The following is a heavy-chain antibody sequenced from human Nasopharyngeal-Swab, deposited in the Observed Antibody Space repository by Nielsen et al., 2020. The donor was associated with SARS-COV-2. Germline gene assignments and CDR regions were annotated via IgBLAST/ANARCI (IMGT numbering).Heavy chain of an antibody. V-gene: IGHV4-4*02. CDR3: AGGYSGFYFVY. Sequence: SETLSLTCAVSGGSISSINWWSWVRQPPGKGLEWIGEIYHSGSTNYKPSLKSRVTISVDKSKNQFSLKLSSVTAAATAVYYCAGGYSGFYFVYWGQGSPITVSS. J-gene: IGHJ4*02. CDR1: GGSISSINW. CDR2: IYHSGST. D-gene: IGHD1-26*01.